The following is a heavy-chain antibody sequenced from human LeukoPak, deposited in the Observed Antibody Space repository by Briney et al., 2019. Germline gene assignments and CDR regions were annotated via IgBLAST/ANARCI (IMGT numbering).Heavy chain of an antibody. CDR2: VKQDGSEK. CDR1: GFTFSSYW. CDR3: ARESIYGSRSYCDY. Sequence: PGGSLRLSCAASGFTFSSYWMHWVRQAPGKGLEWVANVKQDGSEKYYVDSVKGRFTISRDNAKNSLYLQMNSLRAEDTAVYYCARESIYGSRSYCDYWGQGTLVTVSS. J-gene: IGHJ4*02. D-gene: IGHD3-10*01. V-gene: IGHV3-7*04.